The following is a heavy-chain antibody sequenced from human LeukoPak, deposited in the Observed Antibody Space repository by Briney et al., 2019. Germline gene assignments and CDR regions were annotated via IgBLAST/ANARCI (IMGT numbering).Heavy chain of an antibody. V-gene: IGHV1-3*01. D-gene: IGHD3-10*01. CDR1: GYTFTSYA. CDR2: INAGNGNT. CDR3: ARVVGTDYYGSGSLDP. J-gene: IGHJ5*02. Sequence: ASVKVSCKASGYTFTSYAVHWVRQAPGQRLEWMGWINAGNGNTKYSQKFQGRVTITRDTSASTAYMGLSSLRSEDTAVYYCARVVGTDYYGSGSLDPWGQGTLVTVSS.